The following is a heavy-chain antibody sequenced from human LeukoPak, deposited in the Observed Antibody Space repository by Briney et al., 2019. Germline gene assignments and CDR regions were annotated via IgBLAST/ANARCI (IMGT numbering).Heavy chain of an antibody. J-gene: IGHJ3*02. CDR2: IYHSGST. CDR1: GYSISSGYY. Sequence: SETLSLTCIVSGYSISSGYYWGWIRQPPGKGLEWIGSIYHSGSTNYNPSLKGRVTISVDTSKNQFSLKLSSVTAADTAVYYCARDIHVPRIREPYFDIWGEGTLVTVSS. V-gene: IGHV4-38-2*02. CDR3: ARDIHVPRIREPYFDI. D-gene: IGHD1-14*01.